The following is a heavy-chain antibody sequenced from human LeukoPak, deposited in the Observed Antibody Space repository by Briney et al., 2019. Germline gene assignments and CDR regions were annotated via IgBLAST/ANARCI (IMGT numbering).Heavy chain of an antibody. V-gene: IGHV4-30-2*01. D-gene: IGHD3-9*01. Sequence: SQTLSLTCAVSGGSISSGGYSWRWIRQPPGKGLEWIGYIYHSGSTYYNPSLKSRVTISVDRSKNQFSLKLSSVTAADTAVYYCAGFLLTGGYFDYWGQGTLVTVSS. CDR1: GGSISSGGYS. J-gene: IGHJ4*02. CDR3: AGFLLTGGYFDY. CDR2: IYHSGST.